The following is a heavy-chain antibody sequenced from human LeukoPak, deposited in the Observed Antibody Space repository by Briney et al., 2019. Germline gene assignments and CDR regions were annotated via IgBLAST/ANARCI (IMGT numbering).Heavy chain of an antibody. V-gene: IGHV3-48*04. D-gene: IGHD5-24*01. Sequence: GGSLRLSCAASGFTFSSYRMNWVRQAPGKGLEWVSYISSSSSTIYYADSVKGRFTISRDNAKNSLYLQMNSLRAEDTAVYYCARPRDGYNINDAFDIWGQGTMVTVSS. CDR2: ISSSSSTI. CDR1: GFTFSSYR. J-gene: IGHJ3*02. CDR3: ARPRDGYNINDAFDI.